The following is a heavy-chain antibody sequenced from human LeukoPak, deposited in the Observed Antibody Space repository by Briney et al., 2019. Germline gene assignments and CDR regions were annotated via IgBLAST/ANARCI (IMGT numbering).Heavy chain of an antibody. V-gene: IGHV3-30*18. CDR1: GFTFSSSG. J-gene: IGHJ4*02. CDR3: AKERTGGYPPY. CDR2: ISFDGTNK. D-gene: IGHD5-18*01. Sequence: GGSLRLSCAATGFTFSSSGMHWVRQAPGKGLEWVAVISFDGTNKYDADSVKGRFTISRDNSKNTLYLQMNSLRAEDTAVYYCAKERTGGYPPYWGQGTLVTVSS.